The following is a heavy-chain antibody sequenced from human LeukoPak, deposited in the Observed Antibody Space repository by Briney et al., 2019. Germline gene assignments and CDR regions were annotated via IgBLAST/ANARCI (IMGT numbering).Heavy chain of an antibody. Sequence: PGGSLRLSCAVSGFTFSTYSIHWVRQAPGKWLEWVSSIRESGTSAYYADSVKGRFTVSRDNSKGTVSLQMERLRTEDTAVYYCAKDHAAADAPDFWGQGTLVTVSS. J-gene: IGHJ4*02. D-gene: IGHD2-2*01. CDR1: GFTFSTYS. CDR3: AKDHAAADAPDF. CDR2: IRESGTSA. V-gene: IGHV3-23*01.